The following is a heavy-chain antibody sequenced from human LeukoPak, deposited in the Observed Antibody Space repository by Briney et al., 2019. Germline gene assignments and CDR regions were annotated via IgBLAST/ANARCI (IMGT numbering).Heavy chain of an antibody. CDR3: ARDPNGCRGGDCYLNY. V-gene: IGHV1-18*01. Sequence: ASVKVSCKASGYTFTSYGISWVRQAPGQGLEWMGWISAYNGNTNYAQKLQGRVTMTTDTSTSTAYMELRSLRSDDTAVYYCARDPNGCRGGDCYLNYWGQGTLVTVSS. J-gene: IGHJ4*02. CDR2: ISAYNGNT. D-gene: IGHD2-21*02. CDR1: GYTFTSYG.